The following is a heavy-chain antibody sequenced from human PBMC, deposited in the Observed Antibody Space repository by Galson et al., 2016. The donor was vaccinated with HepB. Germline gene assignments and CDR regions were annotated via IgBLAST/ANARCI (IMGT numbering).Heavy chain of an antibody. D-gene: IGHD2-2*01. Sequence: SETLSLTCAVYGGSFSDHYWSWIRQPPGKGLDWIGEINHSGGTHYNPSLKSRVTISVDTSKNQFSLELSSVTAADTAVYFCARVARRSVVVVPTAYWYFDLWAVAPWSLSPQ. J-gene: IGHJ2*01. V-gene: IGHV4-34*01. CDR1: GGSFSDHY. CDR2: INHSGGT. CDR3: ARVARRSVVVVPTAYWYFDL.